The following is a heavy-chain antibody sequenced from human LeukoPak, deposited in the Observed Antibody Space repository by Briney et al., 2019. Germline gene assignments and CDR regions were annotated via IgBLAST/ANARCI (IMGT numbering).Heavy chain of an antibody. J-gene: IGHJ3*01. CDR1: GFTFSSYT. D-gene: IGHD6-19*01. CDR3: SRDRARIGVTTGAFDF. CDR2: ISSSRSYI. Sequence: GGSLRLSCAASGFTFSSYTMNWVRQAPGKGLEWVSFISSSRSYIYYADSVKGRFTISRDNAKKSLYLQMNSLRAEDTAIYYCSRDRARIGVTTGAFDFWGQGTVVTVSS. V-gene: IGHV3-21*01.